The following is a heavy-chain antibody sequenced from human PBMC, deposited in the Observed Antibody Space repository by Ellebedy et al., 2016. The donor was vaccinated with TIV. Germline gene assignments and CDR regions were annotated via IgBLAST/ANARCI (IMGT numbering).Heavy chain of an antibody. D-gene: IGHD5-12*01. CDR3: ARGDSGFDSYRCFES. V-gene: IGHV1-69*13. CDR1: GGTFSIYA. J-gene: IGHJ5*01. Sequence: AASVKVSCKVSGGTFSIYAISWVRQAPGQGLEWMGVIIPILGTPNYAQKFQGRVTNTADEPTSTAYMEVSSLTSDDTAIYYCARGDSGFDSYRCFESWGQGTLVTVSS. CDR2: IIPILGTP.